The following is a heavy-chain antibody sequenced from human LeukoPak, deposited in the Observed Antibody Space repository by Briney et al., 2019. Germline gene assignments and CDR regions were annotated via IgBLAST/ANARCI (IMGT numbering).Heavy chain of an antibody. V-gene: IGHV3-7*01. CDR2: IKQDGSEK. CDR3: ARDQKKGIATMMRGRGAFDI. CDR1: GFTFNTYA. Sequence: PGGSLRLSCAVSGFTFNTYAMHWVRQAPGKGLEWVANIKQDGSEKYYVDSVKGRFTISRDNAKNSLYLQMNSLRAEDTAVYYCARDQKKGIATMMRGRGAFDIWGQGTMVTVSS. D-gene: IGHD6-13*01. J-gene: IGHJ3*02.